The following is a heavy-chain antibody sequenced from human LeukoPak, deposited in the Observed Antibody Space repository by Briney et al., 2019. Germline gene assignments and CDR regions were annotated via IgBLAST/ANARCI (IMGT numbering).Heavy chain of an antibody. CDR2: MNPNSGNT. CDR3: ARVPDIAAAGTPENWFDP. J-gene: IGHJ5*02. Sequence: PVKVSCKASGYTFTSYDINWVRQATGQGLEWMGWMNPNSGNTGYAQKYQGRVTMTRNTSISTAYMELSSLRSEDTAVYYCARVPDIAAAGTPENWFDPWGQGTLVTVSS. V-gene: IGHV1-8*01. D-gene: IGHD6-13*01. CDR1: GYTFTSYD.